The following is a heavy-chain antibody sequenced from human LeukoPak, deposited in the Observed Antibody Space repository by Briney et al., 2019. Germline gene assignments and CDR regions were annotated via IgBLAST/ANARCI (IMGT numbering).Heavy chain of an antibody. Sequence: SETLSLTCAVSGYSISSGYHCGWIRQPPGKGLEWIGSIYHSGSTYYNPSLKSRVTISVDTSKNQFSLQLSSVTAADTAVYYCGRGPRWEPPLVYWGQGTLVTVSS. J-gene: IGHJ4*02. CDR1: GYSISSGYH. D-gene: IGHD1-14*01. CDR2: IYHSGST. V-gene: IGHV4-38-2*01. CDR3: GRGPRWEPPLVY.